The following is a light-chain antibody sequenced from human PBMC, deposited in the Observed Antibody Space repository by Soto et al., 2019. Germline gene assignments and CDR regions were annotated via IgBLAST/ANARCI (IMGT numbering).Light chain of an antibody. CDR2: GAS. Sequence: ENVLTQSPGTLSLSPGERVTLSCRASQSVSNSYLAWHQQKPGQAPRLLIYGASSRPTGIPDRFSGSGSGTDFTLTISRLEPEDSAVYYCQQYGTSPYTFGQGTKLEI. CDR1: QSVSNSY. J-gene: IGKJ2*01. V-gene: IGKV3-20*01. CDR3: QQYGTSPYT.